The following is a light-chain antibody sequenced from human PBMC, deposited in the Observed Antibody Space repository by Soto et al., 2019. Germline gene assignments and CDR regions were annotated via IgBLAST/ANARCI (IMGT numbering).Light chain of an antibody. J-gene: IGKJ5*01. CDR3: QQLNTLPFT. CDR2: AAS. V-gene: IGKV1-39*01. CDR1: QSISSY. Sequence: IQMTQSPSSLSASVGDRVTITCRASQSISSYLNWYHQKPGKAPKLLIYAASSLQSGVPSRFSGSVSGTDFTLTISSLQPEDFATYHCQQLNTLPFTFGQGTLLEIK.